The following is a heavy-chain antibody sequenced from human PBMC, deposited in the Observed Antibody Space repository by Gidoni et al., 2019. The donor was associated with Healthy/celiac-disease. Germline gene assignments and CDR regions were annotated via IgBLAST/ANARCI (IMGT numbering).Heavy chain of an antibody. D-gene: IGHD6-13*01. CDR3: AREGRGIAAHYFDY. CDR2: IYYSGST. CDR1: GDSVSSGSYY. V-gene: IGHV4-61*01. J-gene: IGHJ4*02. Sequence: QVQLQESGPGLVKPSETLSLPCTVSGDSVSSGSYYWSWIRQPPGKGLEWIGYIYYSGSTNYNPSLKSRVTISVDTSKNQFSLKLSSETAADTAVYYCAREGRGIAAHYFDYWGQGTLVTVSS.